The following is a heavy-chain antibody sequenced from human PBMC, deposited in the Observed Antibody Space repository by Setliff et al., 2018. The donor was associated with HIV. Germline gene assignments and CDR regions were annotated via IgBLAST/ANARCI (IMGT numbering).Heavy chain of an antibody. CDR3: AKEVGGSYALGSKVLDS. CDR2: IIPMFGTG. CDR1: GGTFSSYG. Sequence: GASVKVSCKTSGGTFSSYGISWVRQAPGQGLEWMGGIIPMFGTGFYAQKFQGRVILTADESTSTLYMELTSLTFEDTAVYYCAKEVGGSYALGSKVLDSWGQGTLVTVSS. V-gene: IGHV1-69*13. J-gene: IGHJ4*02. D-gene: IGHD3-16*01.